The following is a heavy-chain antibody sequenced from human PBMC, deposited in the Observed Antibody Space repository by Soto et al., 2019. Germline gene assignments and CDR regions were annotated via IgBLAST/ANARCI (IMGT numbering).Heavy chain of an antibody. CDR3: AREGSASGSYDY. Sequence: ASVKVSCKASGYTFTSHYIHWVRQAPGQGLEWVGIINPTGAGTSYAQEFQGRVTMTRDPSTSTVYMELSSLRSEDTAVSYCAREGSASGSYDYWGQGTPVPVSS. CDR2: INPTGAGT. V-gene: IGHV1-46*01. D-gene: IGHD3-10*01. J-gene: IGHJ4*02. CDR1: GYTFTSHY.